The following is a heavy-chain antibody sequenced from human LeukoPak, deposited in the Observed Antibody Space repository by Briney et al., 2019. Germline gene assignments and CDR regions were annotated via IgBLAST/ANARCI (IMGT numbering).Heavy chain of an antibody. CDR2: IYIDGIT. V-gene: IGHV3-53*01. CDR1: GFTVSSDY. J-gene: IGHJ6*02. Sequence: GGSLRLSCVASGFTVSSDYMSWVRQAPGEGLEWVSIIYIDGITYYADSVKGRFTISRDNSKNTLYLQMNSLRAEDTAVYYCARDPGLPNGMDLWGQGTTVTVSS. CDR3: ARDPGLPNGMDL.